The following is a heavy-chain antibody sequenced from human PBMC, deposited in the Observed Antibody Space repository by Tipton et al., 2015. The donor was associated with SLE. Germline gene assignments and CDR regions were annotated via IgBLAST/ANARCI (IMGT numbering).Heavy chain of an antibody. D-gene: IGHD3-22*01. Sequence: QLVQSGPEVKKSGASVKVSCKAYGGTFRSYGLSWARQTPGQGLEWMGWISAYNGNTNYAQKLQGRVTMTTDTSTSTAYMELRSLRSDDTAVYYCARLFFYPEDLYDSSGGGAFDIWGQGTMVTVSS. CDR1: GGTFRSYG. V-gene: IGHV1-18*04. CDR3: ARLFFYPEDLYDSSGGGAFDI. CDR2: ISAYNGNT. J-gene: IGHJ3*02.